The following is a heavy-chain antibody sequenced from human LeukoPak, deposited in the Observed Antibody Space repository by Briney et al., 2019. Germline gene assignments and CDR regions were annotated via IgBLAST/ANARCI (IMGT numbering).Heavy chain of an antibody. CDR1: GFNLHHYA. CDR2: ISWNSGSI. CDR3: AKSPDYYYGMDV. J-gene: IGHJ6*02. V-gene: IGHV3-9*01. Sequence: SLRLSCAASGFNLHHYAMHWVRHAPGKGLEWVSGISWNSGSIGYADSVKGRFTISRDNAKNSLYLQMNSLRAEDTALYYCAKSPDYYYGMDVWGQGTTVTVSS.